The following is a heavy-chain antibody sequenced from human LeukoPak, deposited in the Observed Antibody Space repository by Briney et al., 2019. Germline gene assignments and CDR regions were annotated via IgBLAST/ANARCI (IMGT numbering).Heavy chain of an antibody. CDR2: IYYSGST. Sequence: PPETLSLTCTVSGGSISSYYWSWIRQPPGKGLEWIGYIYYSGSTNYNPSLKSRVTISVDTSKNQFSLKLSSVTAADTAVYYCARDQVLPYCGGDCSSVAFGIWGQGTMVTVSS. D-gene: IGHD2-21*02. CDR3: ARDQVLPYCGGDCSSVAFGI. V-gene: IGHV4-59*12. J-gene: IGHJ3*02. CDR1: GGSISSYY.